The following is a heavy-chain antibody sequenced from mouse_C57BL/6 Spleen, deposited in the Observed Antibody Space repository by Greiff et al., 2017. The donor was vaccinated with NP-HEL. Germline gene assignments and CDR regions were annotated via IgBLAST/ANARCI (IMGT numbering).Heavy chain of an antibody. V-gene: IGHV1-64*01. D-gene: IGHD2-3*01. J-gene: IGHJ4*01. CDR3: ARGGYDGYRYYAMDY. CDR1: GYTFTSYW. CDR2: IPPNSGST. Sequence: QVQLQQPGAELVKPGASVKFSCKASGYTFTSYWMHWVKQRPGQGLEWIGMIPPNSGSTNYNEKFKSKATLTVDKSSSTAYMQLSSLTSEDSAVYYCARGGYDGYRYYAMDYWGQGTSVTVSS.